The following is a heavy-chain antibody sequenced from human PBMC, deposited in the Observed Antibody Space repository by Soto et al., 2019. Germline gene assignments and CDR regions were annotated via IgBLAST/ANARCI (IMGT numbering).Heavy chain of an antibody. CDR3: ARPASREYSYGYFDY. CDR1: GGSISSSSYY. J-gene: IGHJ4*02. V-gene: IGHV4-39*01. D-gene: IGHD5-18*01. CDR2: TDYSGGS. Sequence: PSETLSLTCTASGGSISSSSYYWCWILQPPGKGLEWIGTTDYSGGSYYNPSLKSRVTISVDTSKNQFSLKLTSVTAADTAVYYCARPASREYSYGYFDYWGQGTLVTVSS.